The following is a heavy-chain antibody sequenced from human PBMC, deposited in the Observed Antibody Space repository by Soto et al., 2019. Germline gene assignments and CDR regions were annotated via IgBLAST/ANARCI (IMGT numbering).Heavy chain of an antibody. D-gene: IGHD5-18*01. J-gene: IGHJ4*02. CDR3: ARRDTAMVTFDY. Sequence: QLQLQESGPGLVKPSETLSLTCTVSGGSISSSSYYWGWIRQPPGKGLEWIGSIYYSGSTYYNPSLKIRVNISVDTAKDQFSLKLSSVTAADTAVYYCARRDTAMVTFDYWGQGTLVTVSS. V-gene: IGHV4-39*01. CDR1: GGSISSSSYY. CDR2: IYYSGST.